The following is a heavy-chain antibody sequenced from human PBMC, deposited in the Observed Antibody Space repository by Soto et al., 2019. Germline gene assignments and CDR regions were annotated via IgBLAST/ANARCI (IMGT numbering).Heavy chain of an antibody. Sequence: SETLSLTCAVYGGSFSGYYWSWIRQPPGKGLEWIGEINHSGSTNYNPSLKSRVTISVDTSKNQFSLKLSSVTAADTAVYYCARQLTIFGVVIPKGDYYYYGMDVWGQGTTVTVSS. CDR3: ARQLTIFGVVIPKGDYYYYGMDV. CDR2: INHSGST. J-gene: IGHJ6*02. CDR1: GGSFSGYY. D-gene: IGHD3-3*01. V-gene: IGHV4-34*01.